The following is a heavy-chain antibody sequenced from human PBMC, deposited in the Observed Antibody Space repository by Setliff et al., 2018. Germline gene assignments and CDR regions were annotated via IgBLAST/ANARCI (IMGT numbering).Heavy chain of an antibody. J-gene: IGHJ5*02. CDR3: ARDNTILGATDH. V-gene: IGHV4-4*07. Sequence: TSETLSLTCTVYGGSFGDYYWSWIRQSTERGLEWLGRLHTSGSTTYNPALNSRVTISVDTSTNQFSLRLTSLTAADTAVYFCARDNTILGATDHWGQGTLVTVSS. CDR2: LHTSGST. D-gene: IGHD1-26*01. CDR1: GGSFGDYY.